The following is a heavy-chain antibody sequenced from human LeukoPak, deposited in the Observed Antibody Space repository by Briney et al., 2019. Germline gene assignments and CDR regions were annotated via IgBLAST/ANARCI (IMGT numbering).Heavy chain of an antibody. J-gene: IGHJ4*02. Sequence: GASLKVSCKASGYTFTIFDINWVRQAPGQGLEWMGWMNPNSGNTGYAQKFQGRVTMTRNTSISTAYMELSSLRSEDTAVYYCARGGQYSSGWDFDYWGQGTLVTVSS. CDR3: ARGGQYSSGWDFDY. V-gene: IGHV1-8*01. CDR2: MNPNSGNT. CDR1: GYTFTIFD. D-gene: IGHD6-19*01.